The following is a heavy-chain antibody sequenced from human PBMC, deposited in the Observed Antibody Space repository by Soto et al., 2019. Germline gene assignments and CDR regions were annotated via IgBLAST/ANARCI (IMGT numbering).Heavy chain of an antibody. J-gene: IGHJ4*02. D-gene: IGHD4-4*01. CDR2: MSSSGTT. Sequence: SETLSLTCTVSGGSISSYYWSWIRQPPGKGLEWIGFMSSSGTTIYSPSLKSRVTISLDTSKNQFSLKLSSVTAADTAVYYCARGMTTVTTLDYWGQGTLVTVSS. V-gene: IGHV4-59*12. CDR3: ARGMTTVTTLDY. CDR1: GGSISSYY.